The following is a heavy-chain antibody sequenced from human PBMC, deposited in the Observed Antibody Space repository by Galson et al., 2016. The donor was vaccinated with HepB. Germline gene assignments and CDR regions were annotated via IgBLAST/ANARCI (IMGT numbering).Heavy chain of an antibody. CDR3: ARDRITGLFDF. CDR1: EASISAYY. V-gene: IGHV4-59*01. J-gene: IGHJ4*02. CDR2: TYNSGRT. Sequence: SLTCTVVSEASISAYYWAWIRQAPGKGLEWIGDTYNSGRTNYNPSLKSRVTISVDTSKNQVSLRLSSVTAADTAVYYCARDRITGLFDFWGQGALVTVSS.